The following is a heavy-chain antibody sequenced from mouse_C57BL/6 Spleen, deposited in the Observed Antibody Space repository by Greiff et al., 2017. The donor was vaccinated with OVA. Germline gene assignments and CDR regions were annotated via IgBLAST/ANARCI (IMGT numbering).Heavy chain of an antibody. J-gene: IGHJ1*03. CDR2: IDPETGGT. CDR1: GYTFTDYE. CDR3: ARSRTTIYWYFDV. D-gene: IGHD1-1*01. V-gene: IGHV1-15*01. Sequence: VQLQQSGAELVRPGASVTLSCKASGYTFTDYEMHWVKQTPVHGLEWIGAIDPETGGTAYNQKFKGKALLTADKSSSTAYMELRSLTSEDSAVYYGARSRTTIYWYFDVWGTGTTVTVSS.